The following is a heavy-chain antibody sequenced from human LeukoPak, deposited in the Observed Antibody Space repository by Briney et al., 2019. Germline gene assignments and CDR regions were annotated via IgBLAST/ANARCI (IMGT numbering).Heavy chain of an antibody. CDR2: INPHSGGT. CDR1: GYTFTAYY. V-gene: IGHV1-2*02. CDR3: ARFEDYGGDRDVFDI. J-gene: IGHJ3*02. D-gene: IGHD4-23*01. Sequence: ASVKVSCKASGYTFTAYYIHWVRQAPGQGLEWMGWINPHSGGTNYAQRFQGRVTMTRDTSVSTAYMELSRLTSDDKAVFYCARFEDYGGDRDVFDIWGQGTMVTVSS.